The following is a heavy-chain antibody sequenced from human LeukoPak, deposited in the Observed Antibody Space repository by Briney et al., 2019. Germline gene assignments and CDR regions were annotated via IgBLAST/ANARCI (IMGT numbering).Heavy chain of an antibody. CDR1: GGSLSSYY. CDR2: IYYSGST. V-gene: IGHV4-59*01. D-gene: IGHD4-11*01. Sequence: SETLSLTCTVSGGSLSSYYWSWIRQPPGKGLEWIGYIYYSGSTNYNPSLKSRVTISVDTSKNQFSLKLSSVTAADTAVYYCARDGIEDYSNYDHYFDYWGQGTLVTVSS. J-gene: IGHJ4*02. CDR3: ARDGIEDYSNYDHYFDY.